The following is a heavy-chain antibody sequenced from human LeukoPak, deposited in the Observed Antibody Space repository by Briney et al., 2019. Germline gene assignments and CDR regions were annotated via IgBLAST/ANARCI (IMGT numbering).Heavy chain of an antibody. D-gene: IGHD4-17*01. CDR3: ARDNTVTTYFDY. Sequence: SETLSLTCTVSGASISSYYWSWIRQPPGKGLEWIGYISYSGSTNYSPFLKTRVTISADTSKNQFSLNLGSVTAADTAVYYCARDNTVTTYFDYWGQGILVTVSS. CDR1: GASISSYY. CDR2: ISYSGST. J-gene: IGHJ4*02. V-gene: IGHV4-59*01.